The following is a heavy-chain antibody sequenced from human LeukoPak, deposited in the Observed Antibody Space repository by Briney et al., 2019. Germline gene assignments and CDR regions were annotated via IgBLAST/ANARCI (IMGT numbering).Heavy chain of an antibody. D-gene: IGHD2-2*01. CDR2: ISGSGGST. Sequence: GGSLRLSCAASGFTFSSYAMSWVRQAPGKGLEWVSAISGSGGSTYYADSVKGRFTISRDNSKNTLYLQMNSLRAEDTAVYYCAKDLPLPVVVVPAARLLFDYWGQGTLVTVSS. CDR1: GFTFSSYA. CDR3: AKDLPLPVVVVPAARLLFDY. J-gene: IGHJ4*02. V-gene: IGHV3-23*01.